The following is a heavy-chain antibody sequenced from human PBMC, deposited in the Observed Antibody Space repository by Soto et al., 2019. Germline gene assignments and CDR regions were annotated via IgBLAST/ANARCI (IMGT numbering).Heavy chain of an antibody. CDR2: ISSSSSTI. D-gene: IGHD2-2*01. Sequence: VGSLRLSCAASGFTFSSYSMNWVRQAPGKGLEWVSYISSSSSTIYYADSVKGRFTISRDSAKNSLYLQMNSLRDEDTAVYYCARDQVNIVVVPAAYYYYGMDVWGQGTTVTVSS. J-gene: IGHJ6*02. V-gene: IGHV3-48*02. CDR1: GFTFSSYS. CDR3: ARDQVNIVVVPAAYYYYGMDV.